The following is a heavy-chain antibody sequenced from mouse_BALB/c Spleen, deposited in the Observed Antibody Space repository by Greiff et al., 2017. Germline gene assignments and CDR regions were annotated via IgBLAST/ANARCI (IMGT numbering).Heavy chain of an antibody. CDR1: GFTFSDYG. V-gene: IGHV5-15*02. Sequence: EVQVVESGGGLVQPGGSRKLSCAASGFTFSDYGMAWVRQAPGKGPEWVAFISNLAYSIYYADTVTGRFTISRENAKNTLYLEMSSLRSEDTAVYYWARVHYGSSCYAMDYWGQGTSVTVSS. CDR3: ARVHYGSSCYAMDY. J-gene: IGHJ4*01. D-gene: IGHD1-1*01. CDR2: ISNLAYSI.